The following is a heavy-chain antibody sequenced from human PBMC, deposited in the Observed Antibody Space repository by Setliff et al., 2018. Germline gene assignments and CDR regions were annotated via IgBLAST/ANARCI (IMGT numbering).Heavy chain of an antibody. J-gene: IGHJ5*02. CDR3: ARDNTILGATDH. Sequence: PSETLSLTCTVSGGSISSMSYYWGWIRQPPGKGLEWIGSIYHSGSSYYNSSLRSRVTISVDTSKNQFSLILRSVTAADTAVYFCARDNTILGATDHWGQGTLVTVSS. CDR2: IYHSGSS. D-gene: IGHD1-26*01. V-gene: IGHV4-39*07. CDR1: GGSISSMSYY.